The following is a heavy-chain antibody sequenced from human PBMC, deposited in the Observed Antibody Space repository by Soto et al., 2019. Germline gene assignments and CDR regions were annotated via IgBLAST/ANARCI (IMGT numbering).Heavy chain of an antibody. CDR1: GGSISSGGYY. Sequence: QVQLQESGPGLVKPSQTLSLTCTVSGGSISSGGYYWSWIRQHPGKGLEWIGYIYYSGSTYYNPSLKSRVTISVDTSKNQFSLKLSSVTAADTAVYYCASQGGYGDYAYRGDFDYWGQGTLVTVSS. CDR2: IYYSGST. CDR3: ASQGGYGDYAYRGDFDY. J-gene: IGHJ4*02. V-gene: IGHV4-31*03. D-gene: IGHD4-17*01.